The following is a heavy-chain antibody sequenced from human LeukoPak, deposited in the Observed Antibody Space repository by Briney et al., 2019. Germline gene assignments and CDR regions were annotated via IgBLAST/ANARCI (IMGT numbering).Heavy chain of an antibody. CDR2: ISVHNGNT. D-gene: IGHD3-10*01. Sequence: ASVKVSCKASGYTFTSYTIYWVRQAPGQGHEWMGWISVHNGNTKYAQKLQGRVTLTTDTSTSTAYMELRSLRSDDTAVYYCARDRMILGVPFDYWGQGTLVTVSS. CDR3: ARDRMILGVPFDY. J-gene: IGHJ4*02. V-gene: IGHV1-18*01. CDR1: GYTFTSYT.